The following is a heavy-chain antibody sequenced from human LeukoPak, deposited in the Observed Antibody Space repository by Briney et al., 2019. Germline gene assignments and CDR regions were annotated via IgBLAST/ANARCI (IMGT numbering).Heavy chain of an antibody. CDR3: ARHPEYSSPFDY. CDR2: ISYDGSNK. V-gene: IGHV3-30*09. Sequence: GGSLRLSXAAXXXXXSXXXXXWVRXXXXXXXXXVAVISYDGSNKYYADSVKGRFAISRDNSKNTLYLQMNSLRAEDTAVYYCARHPEYSSPFDYWGQGTLVTVSS. D-gene: IGHD6-6*01. CDR1: XXXXSXXX. J-gene: IGHJ4*02.